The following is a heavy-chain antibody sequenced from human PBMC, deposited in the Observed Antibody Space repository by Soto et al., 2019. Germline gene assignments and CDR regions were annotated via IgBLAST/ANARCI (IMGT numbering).Heavy chain of an antibody. Sequence: GESLKISCKGSGYSFTNYWIGWVRQMPGKGLEWMGIIFPGDSDTRYSPSFQGQVTISADKSITTAYLQWSSLKASDTAMYFCPRAPEVYCSSTSCYSTLDVWGQGTTVTVSS. V-gene: IGHV5-51*01. CDR2: IFPGDSDT. D-gene: IGHD2-2*02. J-gene: IGHJ6*02. CDR3: PRAPEVYCSSTSCYSTLDV. CDR1: GYSFTNYW.